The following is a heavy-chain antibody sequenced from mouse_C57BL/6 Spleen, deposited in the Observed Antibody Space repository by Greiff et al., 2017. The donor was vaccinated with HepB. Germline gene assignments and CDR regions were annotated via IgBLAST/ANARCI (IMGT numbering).Heavy chain of an antibody. Sequence: VQLQQSGPELVKPGASVKISCKASGYTFTDYYMNWVKQSHGKSLEWIGDINPNNGGTSYNQKFKGKATLTVDKSSSTAYMELRSLTSEDSAVYYCARSNYYGSSIDYWGQGTTLTVSS. V-gene: IGHV1-26*01. CDR2: INPNNGGT. CDR1: GYTFTDYY. D-gene: IGHD1-1*01. CDR3: ARSNYYGSSIDY. J-gene: IGHJ2*01.